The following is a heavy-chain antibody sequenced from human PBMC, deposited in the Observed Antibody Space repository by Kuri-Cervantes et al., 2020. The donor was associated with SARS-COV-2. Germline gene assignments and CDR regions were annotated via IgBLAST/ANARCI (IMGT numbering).Heavy chain of an antibody. D-gene: IGHD1-26*01. J-gene: IGHJ5*02. Sequence: GGSLRLSCAASGFTFSSYAMHWVRQAPGKGLEWVAVISYDGSNKYYADSVKGRFTISRDNSKNTLYLQMNSLRGEDTAVYYCARPYSGSYQSWFDPWGQGTLVTVSS. CDR1: GFTFSSYA. CDR2: ISYDGSNK. V-gene: IGHV3-30*04. CDR3: ARPYSGSYQSWFDP.